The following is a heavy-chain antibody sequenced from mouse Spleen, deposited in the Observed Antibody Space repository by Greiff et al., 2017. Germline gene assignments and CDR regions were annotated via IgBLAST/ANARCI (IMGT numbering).Heavy chain of an antibody. CDR2: IWSDGST. V-gene: IGHV2-6*02. J-gene: IGHJ4*01. D-gene: IGHD2-3*01. CDR1: GFSLTSYG. Sequence: VQLQQSGPGLVAPSQSLSITCTVSGFSLTSYGVHWVRQPPGKGLEWLVVIWSDGSTTYNSALKSRLSISKDNSKSQVFLKMNSLQTDDTAMYYCARNVDGRGKYYYAMDYWGQGTSVTVSS. CDR3: ARNVDGRGKYYYAMDY.